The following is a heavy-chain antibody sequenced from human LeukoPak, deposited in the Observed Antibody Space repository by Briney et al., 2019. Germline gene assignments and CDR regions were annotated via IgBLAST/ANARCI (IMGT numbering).Heavy chain of an antibody. V-gene: IGHV4-59*06. CDR1: GGSISSYY. CDR3: ASEPIRSVQLERLIDP. Sequence: SETLSLTCTVSGGSISSYYWSWIRQPPGKGLEWIGYIYYSGSTYYNPSLKSRVTISVDTSKNQFSLKLSSVTAADTAVYYCASEPIRSVQLERLIDPWGQGTLVTVSS. CDR2: IYYSGST. J-gene: IGHJ5*02. D-gene: IGHD1-1*01.